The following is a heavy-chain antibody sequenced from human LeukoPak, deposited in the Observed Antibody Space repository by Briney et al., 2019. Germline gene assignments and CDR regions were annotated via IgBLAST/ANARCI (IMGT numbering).Heavy chain of an antibody. Sequence: SETLSLTCTVSGGSISSYYWSWIRQPPGKGLEWIGYIYYSGSTNYNPSLKSRVTISVDTSKNQFSLKLSSVTAADTAVYYCAAGAYGDYVAWFDPWGQGTLVTVSS. D-gene: IGHD4-17*01. CDR2: IYYSGST. J-gene: IGHJ5*02. CDR1: GGSISSYY. V-gene: IGHV4-59*01. CDR3: AAGAYGDYVAWFDP.